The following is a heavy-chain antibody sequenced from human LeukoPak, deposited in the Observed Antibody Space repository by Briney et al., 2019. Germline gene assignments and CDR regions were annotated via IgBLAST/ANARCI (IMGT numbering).Heavy chain of an antibody. D-gene: IGHD3-10*01. J-gene: IGHJ4*02. CDR3: ARGPHYGSGTKGYFDY. CDR1: GGTFSSYA. CDR2: IIPILGIA. Sequence: SVKVSCKASGGTFSSYAISWVRQAPGQGLEWMGRIIPILGIANYTQKFQGRVTITADKSTSTAYMELSSLRSEDTAVYYCARGPHYGSGTKGYFDYWGQGTLVTVSS. V-gene: IGHV1-69*04.